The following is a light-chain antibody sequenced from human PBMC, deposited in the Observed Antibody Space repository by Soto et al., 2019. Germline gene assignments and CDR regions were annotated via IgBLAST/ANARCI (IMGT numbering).Light chain of an antibody. CDR2: KSS. V-gene: IGKV1-5*03. CDR3: QQYSSYST. J-gene: IGKJ1*01. CDR1: QSISSW. Sequence: DIQITQSPSTLSASVGDRVTITCRASQSISSWLAWYQQKPGKAPKLLIYKSSNLESGVPSRFSGSGSGTEFSLTISSLQPDDVATYYCQQYSSYSTFGQGTKVEIK.